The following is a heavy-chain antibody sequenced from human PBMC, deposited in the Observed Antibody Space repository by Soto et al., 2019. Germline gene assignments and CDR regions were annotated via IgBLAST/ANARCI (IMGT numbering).Heavy chain of an antibody. V-gene: IGHV6-1*01. CDR1: GDNVSTNIVT. CDR2: TYYRSKWYN. Sequence: SETLSLTCAISGDNVSTNIVTWNWIRQSPSRGLEWLGRTYYRSKWYNDYAISLKGRVTINPDTSKNQFSLHLNSVNPEETAVYYCARLTSGWYDFWGKGTLVTVSS. J-gene: IGHJ4*02. CDR3: ARLTSGWYDF. D-gene: IGHD6-19*01.